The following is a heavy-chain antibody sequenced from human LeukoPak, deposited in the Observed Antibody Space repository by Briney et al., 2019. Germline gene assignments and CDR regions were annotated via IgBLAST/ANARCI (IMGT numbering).Heavy chain of an antibody. CDR3: AKSGGVRFDP. CDR2: ITGSGGST. D-gene: IGHD3-16*01. J-gene: IGHJ5*02. CDR1: GFTFVTYA. Sequence: GGSLRLSCAASGFTFVTYAMNWVRQAPGKGLEWVSAITGSGGSTYYVDSVKGRFTISRDNSKNTLYLQMNSLRAEDTAVYYCAKSGGVRFDPWGQGTLVTVSS. V-gene: IGHV3-23*01.